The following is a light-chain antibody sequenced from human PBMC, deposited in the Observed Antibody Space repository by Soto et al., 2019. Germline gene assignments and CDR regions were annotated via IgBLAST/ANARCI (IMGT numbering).Light chain of an antibody. CDR1: QSISDS. Sequence: DIQMTQSPSTLSGFVGDGVTITCRASQSISDSLAWYQQKPGKAPKLLIYKASILDSGVPSRFSGSGSGTEFALTFSSPQPDDFATYYCQQYKTFPYTFGQGTKLDIK. V-gene: IGKV1-5*03. CDR3: QQYKTFPYT. CDR2: KAS. J-gene: IGKJ2*01.